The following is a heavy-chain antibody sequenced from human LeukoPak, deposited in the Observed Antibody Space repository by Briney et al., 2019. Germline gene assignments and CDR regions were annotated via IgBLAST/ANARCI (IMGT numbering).Heavy chain of an antibody. J-gene: IGHJ6*02. CDR2: IYYSGST. CDR1: GGSISSYY. V-gene: IGHV4-59*12. CDR3: ARDLSSDPYYYYGMDV. Sequence: SETLSLTCTVSGGSISSYYWSWIRQPPGKGLEWIGYIYYSGSTNHNPSLKSRVSISVDTSKNQFSLKLSSVTAADTAVYYCARDLSSDPYYYYGMDVWGQGTTVTVSS.